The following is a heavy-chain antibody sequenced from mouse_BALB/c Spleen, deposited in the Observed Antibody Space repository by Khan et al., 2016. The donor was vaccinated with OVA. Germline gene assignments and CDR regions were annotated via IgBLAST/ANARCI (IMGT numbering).Heavy chain of an antibody. CDR1: GFTFSTYG. CDR2: VSTGGHYT. CDR3: ARLAYYYDSEGFAY. V-gene: IGHV5-6*02. J-gene: IGHJ3*01. Sequence: DVMLVESGGDVVKPGGSLKLSCAASGFTFSTYGMSWVRQTPDKRLEWVATVSTGGHYTYYPDTVKGRFTISRDTAKNTLYLQMSSLKSEDTAMFYCARLAYYYDSEGFAYWGQGTLVTVSA. D-gene: IGHD1-1*01.